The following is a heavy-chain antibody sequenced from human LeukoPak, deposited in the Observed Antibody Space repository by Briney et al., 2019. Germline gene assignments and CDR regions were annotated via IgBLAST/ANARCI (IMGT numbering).Heavy chain of an antibody. CDR2: ISSSSSYI. J-gene: IGHJ6*02. Sequence: GGSLRLSCAASGFTFSSYSMNWVRQAPAKGLERVSSISSSSSYIYCADSVKGRFTISRDNAKNSLYLQMNSLRAEDTAVYYCARVISYGYSGMDVWGQGTTVTVSS. D-gene: IGHD5-18*01. V-gene: IGHV3-21*01. CDR3: ARVISYGYSGMDV. CDR1: GFTFSSYS.